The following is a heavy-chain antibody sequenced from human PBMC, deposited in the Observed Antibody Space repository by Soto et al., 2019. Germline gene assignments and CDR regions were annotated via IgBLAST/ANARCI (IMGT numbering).Heavy chain of an antibody. J-gene: IGHJ4*02. CDR2: IKQDENGK. D-gene: IGHD6-13*01. V-gene: IGHV3-7*02. CDR1: GFTFSSRW. CDR3: ATHDGPAAAGLVLDF. Sequence: EVQLVESGGGLVQPGGSLRLSYAASGFTFSSRWMTWVRQAPGKGLEWVANIKQDENGKDYVDSVKGRFTISRDNAKNSLYLQMNSLRAEDTAVYYCATHDGPAAAGLVLDFWGQGTLVTVSS.